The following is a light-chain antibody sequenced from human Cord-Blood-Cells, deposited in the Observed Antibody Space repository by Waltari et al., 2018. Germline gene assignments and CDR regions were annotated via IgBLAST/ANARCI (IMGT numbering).Light chain of an antibody. CDR1: QSVSGN. CDR3: QQYNNWPPYS. V-gene: IGKV3-15*01. CDR2: GAS. Sequence: EIVMTQSPATLSLSPGERATLSCRASQSVSGNLAWYQQKPGQAPRLLIYGASTRATGIPARFSGSGSGTEFTLTISSLQSEDFAVYSCQQYNNWPPYSFGQGTKLEIK. J-gene: IGKJ2*03.